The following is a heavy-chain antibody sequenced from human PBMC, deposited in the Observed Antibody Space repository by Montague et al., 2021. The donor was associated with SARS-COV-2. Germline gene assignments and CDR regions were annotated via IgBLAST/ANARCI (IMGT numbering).Heavy chain of an antibody. Sequence: SETLSLTCTVSGGSISSSSYYWGWIRQPPGKGLEWIRSIYYSGSTYYNPSLKSRVTISVDTSKNQFSLKLSSVTAADTAVYYCARQGSGSYYNWFDPWGQGILVTVSS. CDR3: ARQGSGSYYNWFDP. CDR2: IYYSGST. CDR1: GGSISSSSYY. J-gene: IGHJ5*02. D-gene: IGHD1-26*01. V-gene: IGHV4-39*01.